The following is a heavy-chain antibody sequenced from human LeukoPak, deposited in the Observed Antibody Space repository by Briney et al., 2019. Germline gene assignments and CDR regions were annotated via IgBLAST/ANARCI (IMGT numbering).Heavy chain of an antibody. CDR3: ARGRDIVVVPAAPQYYYYGMDV. J-gene: IGHJ6*02. V-gene: IGHV4-59*12. Sequence: SETLSLTCTVSGGSISSYYWSWIRQPPGKGLEWIGYIYYSGSTNYNPSLKSRVTISVDTSKNQFSLKLSSVTAADTAVYYCARGRDIVVVPAAPQYYYYGMDVWGQGTTVTVSS. D-gene: IGHD2-2*01. CDR2: IYYSGST. CDR1: GGSISSYY.